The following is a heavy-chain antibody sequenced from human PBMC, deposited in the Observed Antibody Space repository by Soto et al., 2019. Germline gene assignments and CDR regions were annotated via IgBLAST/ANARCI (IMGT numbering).Heavy chain of an antibody. J-gene: IGHJ6*03. CDR3: ARVKDSSSAMADYYYYYYMDV. V-gene: IGHV4-31*03. CDR2: IYYSGST. CDR1: GGSISSGGYY. D-gene: IGHD6-6*01. Sequence: SETLSLTCTVSGGSISSGGYYWSWIRQHPGKGLEWIGYIYYSGSTYYNPSLKSRVTISVDTSKNQFSLQLSSVTAADTAVYYCARVKDSSSAMADYYYYYYMDVWGKGTTVTVSS.